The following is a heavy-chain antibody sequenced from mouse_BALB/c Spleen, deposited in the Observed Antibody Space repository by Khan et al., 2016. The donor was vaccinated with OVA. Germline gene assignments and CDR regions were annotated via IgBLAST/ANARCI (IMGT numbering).Heavy chain of an antibody. D-gene: IGHD2-3*01. V-gene: IGHV3-2*02. J-gene: IGHJ4*01. CDR3: ARDGSRYNYAMDY. CDR2: ISYSGST. CDR1: GYSITSDYA. Sequence: EVQLQESGPGLVKPSQSLSLTCTVTGYSITSDYAWNWIRQFPGNILEWMGYISYSGSTTYNPALKSRISITRDTSKNQFFLQLNSVTTEDTATYYCARDGSRYNYAMDYWGQGTSVTVSS.